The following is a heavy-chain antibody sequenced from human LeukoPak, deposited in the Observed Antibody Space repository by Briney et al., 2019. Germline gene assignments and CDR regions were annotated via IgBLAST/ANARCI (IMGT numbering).Heavy chain of an antibody. J-gene: IGHJ3*02. CDR1: GGSMSSYY. Sequence: PSETLSLTCTVSGGSMSSYYWSRIRQPPGKGLEWIGYIYSSGSTNYNPSLKSRVAISEDTSKSQFSLKLTSVTAADTAVYYCARHPRASDPFDIWGQGTIVTVSS. V-gene: IGHV4-4*09. CDR2: IYSSGST. CDR3: ARHPRASDPFDI.